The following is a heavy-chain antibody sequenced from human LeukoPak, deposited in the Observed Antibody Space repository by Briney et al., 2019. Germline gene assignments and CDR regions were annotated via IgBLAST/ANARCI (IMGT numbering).Heavy chain of an antibody. Sequence: GGSLRLSCTASGFTFGDYAMSWVRQAPGKGLEWVGFIRSKAYGGTTEYAASVKGRFTISRDDSKSIAYLQMNSLKTEDTAVYYCTRDEQHHYYYYYMDVWGKGTTVTISS. V-gene: IGHV3-49*04. CDR2: IRSKAYGGTT. D-gene: IGHD1/OR15-1a*01. J-gene: IGHJ6*03. CDR3: TRDEQHHYYYYYMDV. CDR1: GFTFGDYA.